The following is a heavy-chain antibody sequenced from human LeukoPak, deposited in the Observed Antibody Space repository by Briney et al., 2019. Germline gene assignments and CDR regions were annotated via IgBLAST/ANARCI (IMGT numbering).Heavy chain of an antibody. CDR2: MNHSGST. V-gene: IGHV4-34*01. CDR1: GASTSGSSHYF. Sequence: PSETLSLTCTVSGASTSGSSHYFWGWIRQPPGKGLEWIGEMNHSGSTNYNPSLKSRVTISVDTSKNQFSLKLSSVTAADTAVYYCARAYPQRYYYGSGSCRFDPWGQGTLVTVSS. CDR3: ARAYPQRYYYGSGSCRFDP. J-gene: IGHJ5*02. D-gene: IGHD3-10*01.